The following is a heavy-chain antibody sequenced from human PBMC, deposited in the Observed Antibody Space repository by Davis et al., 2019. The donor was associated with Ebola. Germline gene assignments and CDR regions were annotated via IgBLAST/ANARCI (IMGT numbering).Heavy chain of an antibody. CDR2: IYSGGST. V-gene: IGHV3-66*01. CDR3: ASIRMGYYYYGMDV. CDR1: GFTVSSNY. J-gene: IGHJ6*02. D-gene: IGHD1-14*01. Sequence: PGGSLRLSCAASGFTVSSNYMSWVRQAPGKGLEWVSVIYSGGSTYYADSVKGRFTISRDNSKNTLYLQMNSLRAEDTAVYYCASIRMGYYYYGMDVWGQGTTVTVPS.